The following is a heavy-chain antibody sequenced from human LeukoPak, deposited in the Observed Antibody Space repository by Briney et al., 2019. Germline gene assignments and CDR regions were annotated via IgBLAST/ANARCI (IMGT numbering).Heavy chain of an antibody. CDR1: GFTFRSYS. V-gene: IGHV3-30*18. J-gene: IGHJ4*02. Sequence: PGGSLRLSCAVSGFTFRSYSMNWVRQAPGKGLEWVAVISYDGSNKYYADSVKGRFTISRDNSKNTLYLQMNSLRAEDTAVYYCAKGDGQWLVKGGDFDYWGQGTLVTVSS. CDR2: ISYDGSNK. D-gene: IGHD6-19*01. CDR3: AKGDGQWLVKGGDFDY.